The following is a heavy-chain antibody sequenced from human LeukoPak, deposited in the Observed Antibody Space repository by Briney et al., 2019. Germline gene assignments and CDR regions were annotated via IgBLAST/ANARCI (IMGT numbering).Heavy chain of an antibody. Sequence: HPGGSLRLSCAASGFTFSSYSMNWVRQAPGKGLEWVSYISSSSSTIYYADSVKGRFTISRDNAKNSLYLQMNSLRAEDTAVYYCAKDCHNWNDLYYYYMDVWGKGTTVTVSS. CDR3: AKDCHNWNDLYYYYMDV. CDR1: GFTFSSYS. J-gene: IGHJ6*03. CDR2: ISSSSSTI. V-gene: IGHV3-48*01. D-gene: IGHD1-1*01.